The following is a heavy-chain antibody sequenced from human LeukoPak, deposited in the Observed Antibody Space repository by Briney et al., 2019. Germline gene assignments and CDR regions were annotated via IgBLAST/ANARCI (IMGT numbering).Heavy chain of an antibody. Sequence: ASVTVSCKASGYTFTTYKMHWVRQAPGQGLEWLGIGDSAIYAPKFQGRVTMTRDMSTETFYLEMSSLTSDDTAVYYCARDSAGPWGQGTLIAVSS. CDR2: GDSA. J-gene: IGHJ4*02. CDR3: ARDSAGP. V-gene: IGHV1-46*01. CDR1: GYTFTTYK.